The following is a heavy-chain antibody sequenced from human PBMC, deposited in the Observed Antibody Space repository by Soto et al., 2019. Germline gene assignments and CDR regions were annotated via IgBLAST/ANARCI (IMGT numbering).Heavy chain of an antibody. Sequence: ASVKVSCKVSGYTLTELSMHWVRQAPGKGLEWMGGFDPEDGETIYAQKFQGRVTMTEDTSTDTAYMELSSLRSEDTAVYYCATQRYSRSPRDAFDIWGQGKMVTVSS. CDR3: ATQRYSRSPRDAFDI. J-gene: IGHJ3*02. D-gene: IGHD1-26*01. V-gene: IGHV1-24*01. CDR2: FDPEDGET. CDR1: GYTLTELS.